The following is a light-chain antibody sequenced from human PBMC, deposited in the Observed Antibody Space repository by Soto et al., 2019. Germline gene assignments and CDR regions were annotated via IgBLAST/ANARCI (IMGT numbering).Light chain of an antibody. J-gene: IGKJ5*01. CDR3: QQRSSWPRIT. CDR2: DAS. V-gene: IGKV3-11*01. Sequence: ESMLTQSPATLSLSPGARAPLSCRASQSVRSYLAWYQQKPGQAPRLLIYDASNRAPGIPARFNGSGSGTDFTLTISSLEPDDFAVYYCQQRSSWPRITFGQGTRLEIK. CDR1: QSVRSY.